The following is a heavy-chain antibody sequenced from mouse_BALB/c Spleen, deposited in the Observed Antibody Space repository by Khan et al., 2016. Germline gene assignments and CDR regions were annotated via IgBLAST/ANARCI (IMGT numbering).Heavy chain of an antibody. CDR2: INPDSSTI. Sequence: EVKLLESGGGLVQPGGSLKLSCAASGFDFSRYWMSWVRQAPGRGLEWIGEINPDSSTINYTPSLKDKFIISRDNAKNTLYLQMSKVRSEDTALYYCTRLYYYGCSDYWGQDTTLTVSS. CDR1: GFDFSRYW. CDR3: TRLYYYGCSDY. J-gene: IGHJ2*01. V-gene: IGHV4-1*02. D-gene: IGHD1-1*01.